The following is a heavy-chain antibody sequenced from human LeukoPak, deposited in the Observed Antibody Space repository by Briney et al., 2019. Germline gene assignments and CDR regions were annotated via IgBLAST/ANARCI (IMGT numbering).Heavy chain of an antibody. V-gene: IGHV4-59*02. CDR3: ASRKQGNDY. J-gene: IGHJ4*01. CDR2: IYYTGSS. CDR1: GGSVSDYY. D-gene: IGHD7-27*01. Sequence: SETLSLTCTVSGGSVSDYYWSWIRQSPGKGLEWIGYIYYTGSSSYNPSLRSRVTISADTSKNQFSLKLSSVTAADTAVYYCASRKQGNDYWGQGTLVTVSS.